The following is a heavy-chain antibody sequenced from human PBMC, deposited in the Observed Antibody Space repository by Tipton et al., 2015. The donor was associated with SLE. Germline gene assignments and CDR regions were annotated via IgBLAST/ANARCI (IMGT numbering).Heavy chain of an antibody. CDR2: IYTSGRG. J-gene: IGHJ2*01. D-gene: IGHD1-14*01. CDR1: GGFISSGSYY. CDR3: ARACDFRNAFDL. V-gene: IGHV4-61*02. Sequence: TLSLTCTVSGGFISSGSYYWSWIRQPAGKGLEWIGRIYTSGRGNYNPSLRSRVTISVDTSKNQFSLKLSSVTAAGTAVYYCARACDFRNAFDLWGRGTLVTVSS.